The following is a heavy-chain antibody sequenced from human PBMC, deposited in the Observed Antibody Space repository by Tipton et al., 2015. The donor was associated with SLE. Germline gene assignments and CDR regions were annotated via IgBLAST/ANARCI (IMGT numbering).Heavy chain of an antibody. CDR1: GGSFSGYY. CDR3: ARGRQYYYYGMDV. Sequence: TLSLTCAVYGGSFSGYYWSWIRQPPGKGLEWIGEINHSGSTNYNPSLKSRVTISVDTSKNQFSLKLSSVTAADTAVYYCARGRQYYYYGMDVWGQGTTVTVSS. CDR2: INHSGST. V-gene: IGHV4-34*01. J-gene: IGHJ6*02.